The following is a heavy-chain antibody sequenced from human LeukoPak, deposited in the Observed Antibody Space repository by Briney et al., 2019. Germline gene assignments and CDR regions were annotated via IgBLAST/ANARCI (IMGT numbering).Heavy chain of an antibody. Sequence: GASVKVSCKVSGYTFTSYDINWVRQATGQGLEWMGWMNPNSGNTGYAQKFQGRVTMTRNTSISTAYMELSSLRSEDTAVYYCARVRGFSYGMDVWGQGTTVTVSS. CDR1: GYTFTSYD. J-gene: IGHJ6*02. D-gene: IGHD3-3*01. CDR3: ARVRGFSYGMDV. CDR2: MNPNSGNT. V-gene: IGHV1-8*01.